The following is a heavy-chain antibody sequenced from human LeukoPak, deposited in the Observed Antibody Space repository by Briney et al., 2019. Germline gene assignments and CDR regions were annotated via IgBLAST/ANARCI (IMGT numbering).Heavy chain of an antibody. CDR3: GRHVTAVAGDAFDI. Sequence: SETLSLTCTVSGGSISRYYWSWIRQPPGKGLEWIGYIFYGGGTNYSPSLKSPVTISVDTSRNQFSLKLSSVSAADTAVFYCGRHVTAVAGDAFDIWGQGTMVTVSS. J-gene: IGHJ3*02. V-gene: IGHV4-59*08. CDR2: IFYGGGT. D-gene: IGHD6-19*01. CDR1: GGSISRYY.